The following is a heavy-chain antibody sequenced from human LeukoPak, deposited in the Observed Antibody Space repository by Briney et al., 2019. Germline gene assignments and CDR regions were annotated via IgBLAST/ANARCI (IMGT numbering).Heavy chain of an antibody. Sequence: SGGSLRLSCAASGFSFSTYAMHWVRQAPGKGLEWVAVIAYDGSNKYYADSVKGRFTISRDNSKNTLYLQMNSLRAEDTAVYYCASGEVGATYHWGQGTLVTVSS. CDR1: GFSFSTYA. V-gene: IGHV3-30-3*01. CDR3: ASGEVGATYH. D-gene: IGHD1-26*01. J-gene: IGHJ5*02. CDR2: IAYDGSNK.